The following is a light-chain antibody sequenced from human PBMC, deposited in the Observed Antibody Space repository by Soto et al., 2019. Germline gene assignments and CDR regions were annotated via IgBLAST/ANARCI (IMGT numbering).Light chain of an antibody. V-gene: IGLV2-14*01. CDR1: SSDVGGYDY. CDR3: SSYTTRSHVV. CDR2: EVS. J-gene: IGLJ2*01. Sequence: QSVLTQPASVSGSPGQSITISCTGTSSDVGGYDYVSWYQQHPGKAPKLMVYEVSYRPSGVSNRFSGSKSGNTASLTISGLQAEDEADYYCSSYTTRSHVVFGGGTKLTVL.